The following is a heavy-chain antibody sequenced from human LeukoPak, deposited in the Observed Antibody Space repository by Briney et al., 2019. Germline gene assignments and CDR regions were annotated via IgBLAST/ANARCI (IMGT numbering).Heavy chain of an antibody. CDR3: ASRTWGISTFDI. D-gene: IGHD7-27*01. CDR2: INWNGGST. V-gene: IGHV3-20*04. J-gene: IGHJ3*02. Sequence: GGSLRLSCAASGFIFDNYGMNWVRQAPGKGLEWVSGINWNGGSTAYADSVKGRFTISRDNAKNSLFLQMNSLRAEDTALYYCASRTWGISTFDIWGQGIMVTVSS. CDR1: GFIFDNYG.